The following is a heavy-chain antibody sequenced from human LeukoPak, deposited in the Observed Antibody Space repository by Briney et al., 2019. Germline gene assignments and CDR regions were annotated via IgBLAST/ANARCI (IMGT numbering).Heavy chain of an antibody. CDR2: INTKPGDP. V-gene: IGHV7-4-1*02. CDR1: GYTFTRYT. Sequence: ASVKVSCQGSGYTFTRYTMNWVRQDPGHRLEWLGCINTKPGDPTYAQGFTGRFVFSLDTSVSTTYLQISNLKAEHTGVYFCAAGPRVLPSGETNEYWGQGPRVTVSS. CDR3: AAGPRVLPSGETNEY. D-gene: IGHD3-10*01. J-gene: IGHJ1*01.